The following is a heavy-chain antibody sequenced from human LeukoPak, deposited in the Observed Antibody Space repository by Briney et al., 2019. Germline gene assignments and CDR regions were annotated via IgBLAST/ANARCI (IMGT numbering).Heavy chain of an antibody. CDR2: MNPNSGNT. D-gene: IGHD3-10*01. J-gene: IGHJ4*02. CDR3: ARGQDYYGSGSVSPFDY. V-gene: IGHV1-8*01. Sequence: GASVKVSCKASGYTFTSYDINWVRQATGQGLGWMGWMNPNSGNTGYAQKFQGRVTMTRNTSISTAYMELSSLRSEDTAVYYCARGQDYYGSGSVSPFDYWGQGTLVTVSS. CDR1: GYTFTSYD.